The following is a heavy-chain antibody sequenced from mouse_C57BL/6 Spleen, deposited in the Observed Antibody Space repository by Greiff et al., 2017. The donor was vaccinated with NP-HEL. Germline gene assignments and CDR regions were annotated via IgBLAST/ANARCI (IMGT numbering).Heavy chain of an antibody. J-gene: IGHJ3*01. V-gene: IGHV5-4*01. CDR3: ARVSHYYGSSKAFAY. CDR2: ISDGGSYI. D-gene: IGHD1-1*01. Sequence: EVQLVESGGGLVKPGGSLKLSCAASGFTFSSYAMSWVRQTPEKRLEWVATISDGGSYIYYPDNVKGRFTISRDNAKKNLYLQMSHLKSEDTAMYYCARVSHYYGSSKAFAYWGQGTLVTVSA. CDR1: GFTFSSYA.